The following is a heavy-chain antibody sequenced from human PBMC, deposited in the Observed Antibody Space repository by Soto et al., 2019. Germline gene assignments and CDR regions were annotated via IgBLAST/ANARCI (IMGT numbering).Heavy chain of an antibody. CDR1: GLTFSTYA. Sequence: PGGSLRLSCAASGLTFSTYAMNWVRQAPGKGLEWVSFISASSRTIYDADSVKGRFTISRDNAKNLLFLQMNSLRAEDTAVYYCARVGPLMVYAIAYYYMDVWGKGTTVTV. V-gene: IGHV3-48*01. J-gene: IGHJ6*03. CDR2: ISASSRTI. D-gene: IGHD2-8*01. CDR3: ARVGPLMVYAIAYYYMDV.